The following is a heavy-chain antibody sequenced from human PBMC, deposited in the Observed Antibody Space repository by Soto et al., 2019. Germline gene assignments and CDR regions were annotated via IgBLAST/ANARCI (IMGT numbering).Heavy chain of an antibody. V-gene: IGHV3-23*01. CDR1: GFTFSSYA. CDR3: AKDISIAVAGPGAFDI. Sequence: PGGSLRLSCAASGFTFSSYAMSWVRQAPGKGLEWVSAISGSGGSTYYADSVKGRFTISRDNSKNTLYLQMNSLRAEDTAVYYCAKDISIAVAGPGAFDIWGQGTMVTVSS. D-gene: IGHD6-19*01. J-gene: IGHJ3*02. CDR2: ISGSGGST.